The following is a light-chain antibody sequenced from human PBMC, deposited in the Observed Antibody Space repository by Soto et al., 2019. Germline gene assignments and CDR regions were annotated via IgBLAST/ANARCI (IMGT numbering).Light chain of an antibody. CDR1: QSFSSW. Sequence: DIQMTQSPSTLSASVGDRVTITCRASQSFSSWLAWYQQKPGKAPKLLIYKTSTLESGVPSRFSGSGSGTEFTLTSSSLQPDDFATYYCQQYNSNPLTFGGGTKVEIK. CDR3: QQYNSNPLT. V-gene: IGKV1-5*03. J-gene: IGKJ4*01. CDR2: KTS.